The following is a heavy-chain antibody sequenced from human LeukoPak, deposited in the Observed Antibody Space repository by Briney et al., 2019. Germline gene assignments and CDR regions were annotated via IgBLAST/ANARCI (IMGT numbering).Heavy chain of an antibody. Sequence: ASVKVSCKASGYTFTSYYMHWVRQAPGQGLEWMGIINPSGGSTSYAQKFQGRVTMTRDTSTSTVYMELSSLRSEDTAVYYCARRRPYSSSYLGAFDIWGQGTMVTVSS. CDR1: GYTFTSYY. D-gene: IGHD6-13*01. V-gene: IGHV1-46*01. CDR2: INPSGGST. CDR3: ARRRPYSSSYLGAFDI. J-gene: IGHJ3*02.